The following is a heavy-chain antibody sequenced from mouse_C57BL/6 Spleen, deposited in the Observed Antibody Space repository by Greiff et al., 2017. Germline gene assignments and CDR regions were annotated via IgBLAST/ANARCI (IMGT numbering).Heavy chain of an antibody. CDR1: GSTFSSYA. J-gene: IGHJ2*01. CDR2: ISDGGSYT. D-gene: IGHD4-1*01. CDR3: ARGTGTHYFGD. V-gene: IGHV5-4*01. Sequence: EVQLVEPGGGLVKPGGSLKLSCAASGSTFSSYAMSWVRQTPEQRLEWVATISDGGSYTYYPDNVKGRFTISRDNAKNNLYLQMSHLKSEDTAMYYCARGTGTHYFGDWGQGTTLTVAS.